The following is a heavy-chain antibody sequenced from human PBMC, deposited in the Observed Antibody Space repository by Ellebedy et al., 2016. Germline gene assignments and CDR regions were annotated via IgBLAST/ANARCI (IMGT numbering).Heavy chain of an antibody. V-gene: IGHV3-23*01. J-gene: IGHJ5*02. Sequence: GGSLRLXCAASGFTFNTYAMTWVRQAPGKGLEWVSAISGSGGITYYADSVKGRFIISRDNSKNTLYLQMNSLRAEDTAVYYCAKVLSAQSYDFWSGNWFDPWGQGTLVTVSS. D-gene: IGHD3-3*01. CDR2: ISGSGGIT. CDR1: GFTFNTYA. CDR3: AKVLSAQSYDFWSGNWFDP.